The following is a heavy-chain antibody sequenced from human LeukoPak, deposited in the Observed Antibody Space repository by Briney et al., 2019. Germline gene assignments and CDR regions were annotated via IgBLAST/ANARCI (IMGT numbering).Heavy chain of an antibody. J-gene: IGHJ6*02. CDR2: ISGSGGST. Sequence: GGSLRLSCAASGFTFSSYAMSWVRQAPGKGLEWVSAISGSGGSTYYADSVKGRFTISRDNSKNTLYLQMNSLRAEDTAVYYCAKSEYTGYSSSLGGYGMDVWGQGTTVTVSS. CDR1: GFTFSSYA. D-gene: IGHD6-13*01. V-gene: IGHV3-23*01. CDR3: AKSEYTGYSSSLGGYGMDV.